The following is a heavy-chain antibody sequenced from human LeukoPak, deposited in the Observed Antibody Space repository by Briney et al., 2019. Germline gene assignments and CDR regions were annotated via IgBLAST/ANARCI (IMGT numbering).Heavy chain of an antibody. CDR1: GFTFSNFG. CDR3: ARDYGDHGEYFDC. Sequence: GGSVRLSCAASGFTFSNFGLNWVRQAPGKGLEWVAFISDNGLRTYYLESVKGLFTISRDDSKNTLYLQMNSLSDEDTAVYRCARDYGDHGEYFDCWGQGTLVTVSS. D-gene: IGHD4-17*01. V-gene: IGHV3-33*08. CDR2: ISDNGLRT. J-gene: IGHJ4*02.